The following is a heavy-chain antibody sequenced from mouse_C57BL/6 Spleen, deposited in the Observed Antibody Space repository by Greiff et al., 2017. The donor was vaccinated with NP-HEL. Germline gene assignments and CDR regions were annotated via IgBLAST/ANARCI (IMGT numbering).Heavy chain of an antibody. CDR3: ARSIYDGYGYYAMDY. CDR2: IYPGGGYT. CDR1: GYTFTNYW. Sequence: QVQLQQSGAELVRPGTSVKMSCKASGYTFTNYWIGWAKQRPGHGLEWIGDIYPGGGYTNYNEKFKGKATLTADKSSSTAYMQFSSLTSEDSAIYYCARSIYDGYGYYAMDYWGQGTSVTVSS. D-gene: IGHD2-3*01. J-gene: IGHJ4*01. V-gene: IGHV1-63*01.